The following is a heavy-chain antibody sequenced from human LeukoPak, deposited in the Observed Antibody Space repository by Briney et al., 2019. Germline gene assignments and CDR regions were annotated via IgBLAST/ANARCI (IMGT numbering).Heavy chain of an antibody. D-gene: IGHD6-13*01. CDR3: ARGPSSSSWYKVFDY. Sequence: SETLSLTCAVYGGSFSGYYWSWIRQPPGKGLEWIGEINHSGSTNYNPSIKSRVTISVDTSKNQFSLKLSSVTAADTAVYYCARGPSSSSWYKVFDYWGQGTLVTVSS. CDR1: GGSFSGYY. J-gene: IGHJ4*02. CDR2: INHSGST. V-gene: IGHV4-34*01.